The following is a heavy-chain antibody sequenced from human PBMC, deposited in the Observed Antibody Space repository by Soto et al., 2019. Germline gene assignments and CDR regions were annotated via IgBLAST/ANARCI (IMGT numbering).Heavy chain of an antibody. CDR3: AKDPVRDHYYGSGRPDY. CDR2: ISYDGSNK. V-gene: IGHV3-30*18. CDR1: GFTFSSYG. Sequence: QVQLVESGGGVVQPGRSLRLSCAASGFTFSSYGMHWVRQAPGKGLEWVAVISYDGSNKYYADSVKGRFTISRDNSKNTLYVQMNSLRAEDTAVYYCAKDPVRDHYYGSGRPDYWGQGTLITVSS. D-gene: IGHD3-10*01. J-gene: IGHJ4*02.